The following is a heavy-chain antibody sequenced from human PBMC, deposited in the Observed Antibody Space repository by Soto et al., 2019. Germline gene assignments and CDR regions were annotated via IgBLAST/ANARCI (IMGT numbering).Heavy chain of an antibody. Sequence: SDTLSLTCAVYGGSFSGYYWSWIRQPPGKGLEWIGEINHSGSTNYNPSLKSRVTISVDTSKNQFSLKLSSVTAADTAVYYCARGLVGVGAFDIWGQGTMVTVSS. J-gene: IGHJ3*02. V-gene: IGHV4-34*01. CDR2: INHSGST. CDR1: GGSFSGYY. D-gene: IGHD3-16*01. CDR3: ARGLVGVGAFDI.